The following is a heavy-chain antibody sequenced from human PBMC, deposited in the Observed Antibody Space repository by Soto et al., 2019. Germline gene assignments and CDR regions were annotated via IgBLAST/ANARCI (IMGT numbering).Heavy chain of an antibody. Sequence: GASVKVSCKASGYTFSAYGIHWERQAPGQRPEWVGWINAGNGDTKYSQRFQGRVTITRDTSATTSYMELSSLTSEDTAVYFCATPIMGGTNYWGQGALVTVSS. D-gene: IGHD1-26*01. V-gene: IGHV1-3*01. CDR3: ATPIMGGTNY. J-gene: IGHJ4*02. CDR2: INAGNGDT. CDR1: GYTFSAYG.